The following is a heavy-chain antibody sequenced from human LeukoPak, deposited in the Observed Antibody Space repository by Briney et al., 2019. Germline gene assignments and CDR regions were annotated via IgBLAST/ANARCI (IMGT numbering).Heavy chain of an antibody. CDR1: GFSVSNYY. Sequence: KTGGSLSLSCAASGFSVSNYYMSWVCQAPGKGLEWVGRVKSKTDGETTDYTAPVKGRFTVSRDDSKNTLFLEMNSLKTEDTAVYFCVTRISGVAYWGQGTLVTVSS. CDR2: VKSKTDGETT. J-gene: IGHJ4*02. CDR3: VTRISGVAY. V-gene: IGHV3-15*01. D-gene: IGHD1-26*01.